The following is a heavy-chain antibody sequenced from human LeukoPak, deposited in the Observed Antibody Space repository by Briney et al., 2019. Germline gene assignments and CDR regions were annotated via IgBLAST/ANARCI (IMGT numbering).Heavy chain of an antibody. CDR3: ARHGAPIPDFDY. J-gene: IGHJ4*02. CDR2: IDPSDSYT. CDR1: GYSFTSYW. V-gene: IGHV5-10-1*01. D-gene: IGHD2-21*01. Sequence: GESLKISCKASGYSFTSYWISWVRQMPGKGLEWMGRIDPSDSYTNYSPSFQGHVTISADKSISTAYLQWSSLKASDTAMYYCARHGAPIPDFDYWGQGTLVTVSS.